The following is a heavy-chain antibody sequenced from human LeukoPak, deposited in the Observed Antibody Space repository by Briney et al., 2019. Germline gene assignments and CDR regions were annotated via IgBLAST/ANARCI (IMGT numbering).Heavy chain of an antibody. CDR3: AKGFLESSYGMDV. D-gene: IGHD3-3*01. Sequence: PGGSLRLSRAASGFTFADYAIHWVPQAPGKGLEWGSGISWISGSISCAYSVKVQFTISRDNAKNSLYLQMNSLRAEDTALYYCAKGFLESSYGMDVWGQGTTVTVSS. J-gene: IGHJ6*02. CDR1: GFTFADYA. V-gene: IGHV3-9*01. CDR2: ISWISGSI.